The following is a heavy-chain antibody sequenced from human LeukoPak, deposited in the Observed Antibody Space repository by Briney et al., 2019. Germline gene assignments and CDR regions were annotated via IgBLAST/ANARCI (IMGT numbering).Heavy chain of an antibody. CDR2: MNPNSGNT. J-gene: IGHJ4*02. V-gene: IGHV1-8*01. D-gene: IGHD6-19*01. CDR3: ARVAVAGDSFDY. Sequence: GASVKVSCKASGYTFTSYDINWVRQATGQGLEWMGWMNPNSGNTGYAQKFQGRVTMTRDTSTSTVYMELSSLRSEDTAVYYCARVAVAGDSFDYWGQGTLVTVSS. CDR1: GYTFTSYD.